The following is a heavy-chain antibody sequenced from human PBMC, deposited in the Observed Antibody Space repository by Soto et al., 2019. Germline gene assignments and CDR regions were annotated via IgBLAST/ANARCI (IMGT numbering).Heavy chain of an antibody. CDR1: GGSISSYYY. CDR2: IYYSGST. V-gene: IGHV4-59*01. CDR3: ARGLRSWQTDVDP. Sequence: QVQLQESGPGLVTPSETLSLTCTVSGGSISSYYYWSWIRQPPGKGLEYIGYIYYSGSTKYNPSLKSRVTISVDRSKNQFSLKLTSVTAADTAVYYFARGLRSWQTDVDPWGQGTLVTVSS. D-gene: IGHD3-22*01. J-gene: IGHJ5*02.